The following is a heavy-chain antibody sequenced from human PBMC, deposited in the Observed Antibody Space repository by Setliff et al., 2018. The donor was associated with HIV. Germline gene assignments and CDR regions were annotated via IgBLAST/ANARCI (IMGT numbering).Heavy chain of an antibody. CDR3: ATKPRPIVVVPASTFWYFDL. Sequence: SETLSLTCTVSGGSISSDAYYWSWIRQHPGKGLEWIGYVYYTGSTYSNPSLKSRVTMSVDTSKHQFSLQLSSVTVAATAIYYCATKPRPIVVVPASTFWYFDLWGRGTLVTVSS. CDR2: VYYTGST. V-gene: IGHV4-31*03. D-gene: IGHD2-2*01. CDR1: GGSISSDAYY. J-gene: IGHJ2*01.